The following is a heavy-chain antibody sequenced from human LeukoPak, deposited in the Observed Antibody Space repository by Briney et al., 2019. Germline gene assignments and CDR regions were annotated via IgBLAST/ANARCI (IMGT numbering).Heavy chain of an antibody. J-gene: IGHJ4*02. V-gene: IGHV3-7*01. CDR2: IKQDGSEK. CDR1: GFTFTSYW. Sequence: GGSLRLSCAASGFTFTSYWMNWVRQAPGKGLEWVANIKQDGSEKYYVDSLKGRFTISGDNAKNSLFLQMNSLRAEDTAVYYCARGLIVRGVIVGNLFDSWGQGTLVTVSS. CDR3: ARGLIVRGVIVGNLFDS. D-gene: IGHD3-10*01.